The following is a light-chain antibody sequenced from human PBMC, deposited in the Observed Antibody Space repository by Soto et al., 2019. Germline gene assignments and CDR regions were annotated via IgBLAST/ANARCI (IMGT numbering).Light chain of an antibody. CDR3: QQYHNWWT. Sequence: IEMTQSPATLSDSPGVRPSLSLRASQSVSSILVWYQQQPGPAPRLLICGASTRVAGIPARFSGSGSRTEFTLTISILHSEDSAVYYCQQYHNWWTLGQGTKVDIK. J-gene: IGKJ1*01. CDR2: GAS. V-gene: IGKV3-15*01. CDR1: QSVSSI.